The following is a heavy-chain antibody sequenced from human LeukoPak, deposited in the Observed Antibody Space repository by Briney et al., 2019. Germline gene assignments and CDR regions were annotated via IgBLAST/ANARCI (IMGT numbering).Heavy chain of an antibody. Sequence: PGGSLRLSCAASGFIVSSNYMSWVHQAPGKGLEWVSVIYSGGSTYYADSVKGRFTISRDNSKNTLYLQMNSLRAEDTAVYYCARDPRYYYDSSGYAFDIWGQGTMVTVSS. CDR3: ARDPRYYYDSSGYAFDI. CDR2: IYSGGST. D-gene: IGHD3-22*01. V-gene: IGHV3-53*01. CDR1: GFIVSSNY. J-gene: IGHJ3*02.